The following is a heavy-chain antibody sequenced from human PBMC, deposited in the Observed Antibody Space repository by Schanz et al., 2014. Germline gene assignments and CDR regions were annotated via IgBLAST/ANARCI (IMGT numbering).Heavy chain of an antibody. Sequence: EVQLVESGGGLVQPGRSMRLSCTGSGFPFGDYAVSWFRRAPGKGLEWVGFVRRKGYGETTEYAASVKGRFTISRNDSKSLAYLQMNSLKTEDTAVYYCKWELHVYYGMDVWGQGTAVTVSS. J-gene: IGHJ6*02. D-gene: IGHD1-26*01. CDR1: GFPFGDYA. V-gene: IGHV3-49*03. CDR3: KWELHVYYGMDV. CDR2: VRRKGYGETT.